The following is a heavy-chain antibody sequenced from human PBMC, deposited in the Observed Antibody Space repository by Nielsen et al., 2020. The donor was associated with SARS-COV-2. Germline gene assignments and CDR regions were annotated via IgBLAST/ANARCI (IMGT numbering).Heavy chain of an antibody. CDR3: TKGAQLGDY. V-gene: IGHV3-30*18. CDR2: ISYDGSIK. J-gene: IGHJ4*02. Sequence: LKISCEASGFTISRYGMHWVRQAPGKGLEWVTFISYDGSIKYYADSVKGRFTVSTDLSNNTLHLQMNSLRVEDTAIYYCTKGAQLGDYWGQGTLVTVSS. D-gene: IGHD6-13*01. CDR1: GFTISRYG.